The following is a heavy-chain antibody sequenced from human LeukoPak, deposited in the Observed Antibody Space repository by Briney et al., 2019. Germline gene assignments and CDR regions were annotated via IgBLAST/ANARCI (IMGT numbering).Heavy chain of an antibody. CDR3: ARGLLFYYGSGSYVDYFDY. J-gene: IGHJ4*02. Sequence: SQTLSLTCTVSGGSISSGDYYWSWIRQPPGKGLEWIGYIYYSGSTYYNPSLKSRVTISVDTSKNQFSLKLSSVTAADTAVYYCARGLLFYYGSGSYVDYFDYWGQGTLVTVSS. CDR2: IYYSGST. D-gene: IGHD3-10*01. V-gene: IGHV4-30-4*01. CDR1: GGSISSGDYY.